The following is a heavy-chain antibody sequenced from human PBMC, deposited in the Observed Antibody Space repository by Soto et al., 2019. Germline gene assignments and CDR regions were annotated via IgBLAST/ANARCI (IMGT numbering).Heavy chain of an antibody. V-gene: IGHV3-30-3*01. Sequence: SGGSLRLSCAASGFTFGSYAMHWVRQAPGKGLEWVAVISYDGSNKYYADSVKGRFTISRDNSKNTLYLQMNSLRAEDTAVYYCARAWELLPDYWGQGTLVTVSS. J-gene: IGHJ4*02. CDR2: ISYDGSNK. CDR3: ARAWELLPDY. CDR1: GFTFGSYA. D-gene: IGHD1-26*01.